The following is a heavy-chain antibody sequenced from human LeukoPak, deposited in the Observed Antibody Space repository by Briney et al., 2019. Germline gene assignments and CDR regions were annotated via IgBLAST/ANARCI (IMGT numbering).Heavy chain of an antibody. D-gene: IGHD6-13*01. J-gene: IGHJ4*02. V-gene: IGHV3-23*01. CDR2: ISGSGGST. Sequence: PGGSLRLSCAASGFTFSSYWMSWVRQAPGKGLEWVSAISGSGGSTYYADSVKGRFTISRDNSKDTLYLQMNSLRAEDTAVYYCAKKEGSSWAHLDYWGQGTLVTVSS. CDR3: AKKEGSSWAHLDY. CDR1: GFTFSSYW.